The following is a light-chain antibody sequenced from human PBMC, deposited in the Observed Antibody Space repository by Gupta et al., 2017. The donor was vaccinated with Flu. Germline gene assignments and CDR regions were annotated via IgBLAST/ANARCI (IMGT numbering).Light chain of an antibody. CDR2: DAC. CDR3: QQRSNGPPAYS. CDR1: QSVSSY. J-gene: IGKJ2*03. V-gene: IGKV3-11*01. Sequence: EIVLTHSPATLSLSPGKRPPLPCRGSQSVSSYLAWYQQKPGPAPSLRIYDACNRATGIPARFSGSGSGSDFALTISSLEPEDFAFDYCQQRSNGPPAYSFGQGTKLEIK.